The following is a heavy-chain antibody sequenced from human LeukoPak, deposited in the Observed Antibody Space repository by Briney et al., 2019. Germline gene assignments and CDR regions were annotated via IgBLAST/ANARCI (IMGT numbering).Heavy chain of an antibody. CDR3: AKGHYYGSGSLDY. CDR2: IGGSGGST. V-gene: IGHV3-23*01. CDR1: GFIFSNYA. Sequence: GGSLRLSCAASGFIFSNYAMHWVRQAPGKGLEWVSAIGGSGGSTYYADSVKGRFTISRDNSKNTLYVQMSSLRAEDTAVYYCAKGHYYGSGSLDYWGQGTLVTVSS. D-gene: IGHD3-10*01. J-gene: IGHJ4*02.